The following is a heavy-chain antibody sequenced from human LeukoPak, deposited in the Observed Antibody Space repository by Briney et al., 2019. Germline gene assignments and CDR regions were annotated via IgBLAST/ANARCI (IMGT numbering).Heavy chain of an antibody. CDR1: GYSISRGYY. CDR3: ARDWGFGDSEDWFDP. CDR2: VHHTGST. V-gene: IGHV4-38-2*02. D-gene: IGHD3-10*01. J-gene: IGHJ5*02. Sequence: PSETLSPTCNVSGYSISRGYYWGWIRQPPGKGLEWIGSVHHTGSTYYNPSLRSRVSISVDKSTNHISLEVTSVTAAGTAVYYCARDWGFGDSEDWFDPWGQGTLVTVSS.